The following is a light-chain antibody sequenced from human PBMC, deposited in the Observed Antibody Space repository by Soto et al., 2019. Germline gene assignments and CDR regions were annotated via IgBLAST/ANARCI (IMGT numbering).Light chain of an antibody. J-gene: IGKJ1*01. CDR2: GAS. CDR3: QQYNNCPWT. CDR1: QSVSSN. V-gene: IGKV3-15*01. Sequence: IVMTQSPATLSVSPWEIATLSCGASQSVSSNLAWYQQKPGQAPRLLIYGASTRATGIPARFSGSGSGTEFTLTISSLQSEDFAVYYCQQYNNCPWTFGQGTKVDIK.